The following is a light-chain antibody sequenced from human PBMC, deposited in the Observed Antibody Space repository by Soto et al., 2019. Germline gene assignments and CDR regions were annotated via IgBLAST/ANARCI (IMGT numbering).Light chain of an antibody. Sequence: ESMLDPSASPRSLYNGERATLSCRASERIYSAYLGWYQQKPGQAPRLLIYGTSSRATGIPDRFSGSGSGTDFTLTIRRLEPEDFAVYYCQQYGISALTLSQGTRMEI. J-gene: IGKJ5*01. CDR1: ERIYSAY. CDR3: QQYGISALT. CDR2: GTS. V-gene: IGKV3-20*01.